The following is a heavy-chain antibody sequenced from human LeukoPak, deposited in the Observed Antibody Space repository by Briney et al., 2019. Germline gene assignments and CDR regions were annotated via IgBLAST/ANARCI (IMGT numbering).Heavy chain of an antibody. D-gene: IGHD3-10*01. CDR1: GYSISSGYY. J-gene: IGHJ4*02. Sequence: SETLSLTCTVSGYSISSGYYWGWIRQPPGKGLEWIGSIYHSGSTYYNPSLKSRVTISVDTSKNQFSLKLSSVTAADTAVYYCAREGPDAYYYGSGSYSPPDYWGQPTLLTVSS. CDR3: AREGPDAYYYGSGSYSPPDY. CDR2: IYHSGST. V-gene: IGHV4-38-2*02.